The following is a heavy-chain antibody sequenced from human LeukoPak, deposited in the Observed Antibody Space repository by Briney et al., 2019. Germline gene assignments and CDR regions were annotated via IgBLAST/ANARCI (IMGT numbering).Heavy chain of an antibody. J-gene: IGHJ4*02. CDR3: AKSRVATPTPFDY. V-gene: IGHV3-23*01. Sequence: GGSLRLSCAASGFTFSSYAMSWVRQAPGKGLEWISAISGSGGSTYYADSVKGRFTISRDNSKNTLYLQMNSLRAEDTAVYYCAKSRVATPTPFDYWGQGTLVTVSS. CDR1: GFTFSSYA. CDR2: ISGSGGST. D-gene: IGHD5-12*01.